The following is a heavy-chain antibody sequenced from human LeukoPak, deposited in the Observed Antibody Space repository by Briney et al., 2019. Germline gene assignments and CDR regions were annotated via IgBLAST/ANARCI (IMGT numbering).Heavy chain of an antibody. J-gene: IGHJ5*02. CDR3: ARRVRAGDLDWFDP. Sequence: PSETLSLTCTVSGYSISSGYNWGWIRQLPGKGLEWIGDIHHSGNTNYNPSLKSRVTMSADTSKNQFSLKLSSVTAADTAVYYCARRVRAGDLDWFDPWGQGTLVTVSS. D-gene: IGHD3-10*01. V-gene: IGHV4-38-2*02. CDR1: GYSISSGYN. CDR2: IHHSGNT.